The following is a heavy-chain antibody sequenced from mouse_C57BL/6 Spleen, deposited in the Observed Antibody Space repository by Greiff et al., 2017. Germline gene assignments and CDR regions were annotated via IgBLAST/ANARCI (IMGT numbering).Heavy chain of an antibody. CDR1: GFTFSSYT. Sequence: EVMLVESGGGLVKPGGSLKLSCAASGFTFSSYTMSWVRQTPEKRLEWVATISGGGGNTYYPDSVKGRFTISRDNAKNTLYLQMSSLRSEDTALYYCARDGPYFDYWGQGTTLTVSS. CDR2: ISGGGGNT. J-gene: IGHJ2*01. CDR3: ARDGPYFDY. V-gene: IGHV5-9*01. D-gene: IGHD2-3*01.